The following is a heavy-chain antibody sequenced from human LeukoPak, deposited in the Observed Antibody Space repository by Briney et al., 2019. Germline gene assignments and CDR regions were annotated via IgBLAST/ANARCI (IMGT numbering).Heavy chain of an antibody. CDR2: ISYDGSNK. J-gene: IGHJ6*02. CDR1: GFTFSSYA. CDR3: ARELTGGPYYYYGMDV. V-gene: IGHV3-30-3*01. D-gene: IGHD1-14*01. Sequence: GGSLRLSCAASGFTFSSYAMHWVRQAPGKGLEWVAVISYDGSNKYYADSVKGRFTISRDNSKNTLYLQMNSLRAEDTAVYYCARELTGGPYYYYGMDVWGQGTTVTVSS.